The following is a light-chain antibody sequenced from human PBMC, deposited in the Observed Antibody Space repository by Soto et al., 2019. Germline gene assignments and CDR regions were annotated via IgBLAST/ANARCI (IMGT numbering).Light chain of an antibody. CDR3: QQYNNWPPYT. Sequence: EIVMTQSPATQSVSPGERATLSCRASQSVSSNLAWYQQKPGQAPRRLIYGASTRVTGIPARFSGSGSGPEFTLPISSLQSEVFAVYYCQQYNNWPPYTFGQGTKLEIK. CDR2: GAS. CDR1: QSVSSN. V-gene: IGKV3-15*01. J-gene: IGKJ2*01.